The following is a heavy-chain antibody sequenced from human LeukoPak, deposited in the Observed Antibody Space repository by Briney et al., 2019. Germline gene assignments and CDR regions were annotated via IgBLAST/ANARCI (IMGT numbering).Heavy chain of an antibody. CDR1: GASISSYH. CDR2: MYYSDST. CDR3: AGKDGDY. D-gene: IGHD5-24*01. V-gene: IGHV4-59*01. J-gene: IGHJ4*02. Sequence: SETLSLTCTVSGASISSYHWSWIRQPPGQGLEWIGYMYYSDSTNYNPSLKSRVTMSVETSKNQFSLKLRSVTAADTAIDYCAGKDGDYWGQGTLVTVSS.